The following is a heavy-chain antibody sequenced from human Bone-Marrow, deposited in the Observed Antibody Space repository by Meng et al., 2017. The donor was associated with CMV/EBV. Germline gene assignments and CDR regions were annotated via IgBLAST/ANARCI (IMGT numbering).Heavy chain of an antibody. V-gene: IGHV3-30*04. J-gene: IGHJ3*02. CDR3: ARGYYDILTGYSNDAFDI. CDR2: ISYDGSNK. CDR1: GFTFSSYA. Sequence: GESLKISCAASGFTFSSYAMHWVRQAPGKGLEWVAVISYDGSNKYYADSVKGRFTISRDNSKNTLYLQMNSLRAEDTAVYYCARGYYDILTGYSNDAFDIWGQGTMVTFSS. D-gene: IGHD3-9*01.